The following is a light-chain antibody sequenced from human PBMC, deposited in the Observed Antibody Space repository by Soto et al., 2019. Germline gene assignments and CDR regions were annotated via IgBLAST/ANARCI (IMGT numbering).Light chain of an antibody. CDR2: EIS. CDR1: SSDVGGYKY. Sequence: QSVLTQPASVSGSPGQSITISCTGVSSDVGGYKYVSWYQQHPGKAPKVMIYEISKRPSGVSNRFSGSKSGKTASLTISGLQAEDEADYYCSSYTSSNKVFGGGTKVTVL. CDR3: SSYTSSNKV. V-gene: IGLV2-14*01. J-gene: IGLJ2*01.